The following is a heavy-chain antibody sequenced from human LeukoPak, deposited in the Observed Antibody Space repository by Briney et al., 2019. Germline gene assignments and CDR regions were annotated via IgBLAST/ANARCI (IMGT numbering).Heavy chain of an antibody. CDR1: GFTFDDYG. V-gene: IGHV3-20*04. J-gene: IGHJ3*02. CDR3: AREGRIAAAGRHPREYAFDI. D-gene: IGHD6-13*01. Sequence: PGGSLRLSCAASGFTFDDYGMSWVRQAPGKGLEWVSGINLNGGSTGYADSVKGRFTISRDNAKNSLYLQMNSLRAEDTALYYCAREGRIAAAGRHPREYAFDIWGQGTMVTVSS. CDR2: INLNGGST.